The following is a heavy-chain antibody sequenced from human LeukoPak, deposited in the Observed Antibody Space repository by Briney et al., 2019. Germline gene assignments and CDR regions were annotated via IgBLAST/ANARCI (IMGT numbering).Heavy chain of an antibody. D-gene: IGHD3-3*01. CDR2: ISYDGSNK. J-gene: IGHJ4*02. CDR3: AKGPPYDFWSGRMYYFDY. CDR1: GFTFSSYG. V-gene: IGHV3-30*18. Sequence: PGGSLRLSCAASGFTFSSYGMHWVRQAPGKGLEWVAVISYDGSNKYYADSVKGRFTISRDNSENTLYLQMNSLRAEDTAVYYCAKGPPYDFWSGRMYYFDYWGQGTLVTVSS.